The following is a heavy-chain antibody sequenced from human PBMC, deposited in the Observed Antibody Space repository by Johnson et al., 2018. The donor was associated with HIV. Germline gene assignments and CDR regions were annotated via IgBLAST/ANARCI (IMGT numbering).Heavy chain of an antibody. V-gene: IGHV3-23*04. D-gene: IGHD3-22*01. Sequence: EVQLVESGGGLVQPGGSLRLSCAASGFTFSSYAINWVRQAPGKGLEWVSTISGSGGSTYYADSVKGRFTLSRDKSKNTLYLQMNSLRADDTAVYYCAKPYYYDGSGYLGAFDIWGQGTMVTVSS. CDR1: GFTFSSYA. J-gene: IGHJ3*02. CDR3: AKPYYYDGSGYLGAFDI. CDR2: ISGSGGST.